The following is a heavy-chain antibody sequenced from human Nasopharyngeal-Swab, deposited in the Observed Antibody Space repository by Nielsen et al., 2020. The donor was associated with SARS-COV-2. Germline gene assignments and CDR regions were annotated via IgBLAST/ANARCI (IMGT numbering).Heavy chain of an antibody. CDR2: ISSSGSTI. D-gene: IGHD2-2*01. J-gene: IGHJ6*02. CDR3: ARYQDVVVPAAIDYYYYGMDV. Sequence: RQAPGKGLEWVSYISSSGSTIYYADSVKGRFTISRDNAKNSLYLQMNSLRAEDTAVYYCARYQDVVVPAAIDYYYYGMDVWGQGTTVTVSS. V-gene: IGHV3-11*04.